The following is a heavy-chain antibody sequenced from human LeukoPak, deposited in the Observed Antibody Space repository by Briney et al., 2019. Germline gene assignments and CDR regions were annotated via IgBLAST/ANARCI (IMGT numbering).Heavy chain of an antibody. V-gene: IGHV4-4*02. Sequence: SETLSLTCAVSGGSITTTNWWSWVRQPPGKGLEWIGEVHLSGATNYNPSLESRVSVSIDKSKNHLSLEVTSVTAADTAIYYCTRESGAFSPFGFWGQGTLLTVSS. CDR3: TRESGAFSPFGF. D-gene: IGHD1-26*01. CDR2: VHLSGAT. J-gene: IGHJ4*02. CDR1: GGSITTTNW.